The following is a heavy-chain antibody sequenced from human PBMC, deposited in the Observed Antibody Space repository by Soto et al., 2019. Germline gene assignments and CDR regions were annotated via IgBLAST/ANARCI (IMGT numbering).Heavy chain of an antibody. J-gene: IGHJ3*02. CDR2: ISKDGSKK. CDR3: ANPSGYYFGLGSHDEASDM. Sequence: QVHLVESGGGVVQPGRSLRLSCAASGFMFSGFGMHWVRQAPGKGLQWVAGISKDGSKKYYADSVKGRFTISRDNSKKTLYLQMHSLRAEDTAVYYCANPSGYYFGLGSHDEASDMWGQGTVVTVFS. CDR1: GFMFSGFG. V-gene: IGHV3-30*18. D-gene: IGHD3-10*01.